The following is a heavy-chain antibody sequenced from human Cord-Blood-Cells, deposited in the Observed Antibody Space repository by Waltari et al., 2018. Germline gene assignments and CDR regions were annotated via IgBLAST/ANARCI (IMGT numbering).Heavy chain of an antibody. Sequence: QVTLKESGPVLVKPTETLTLTCTVSGFSLSNARMGVSWIRQPPRKALECLAHLFSNDEKSYSTALKSRLTISKHTSNSQVVLTMTNMDPVDTATYYCARGYYDFWSGYEYFQHCGQGTLVTVSS. V-gene: IGHV2-26*01. CDR1: GFSLSNARMG. CDR3: ARGYYDFWSGYEYFQH. J-gene: IGHJ1*01. CDR2: LFSNDEK. D-gene: IGHD3-3*01.